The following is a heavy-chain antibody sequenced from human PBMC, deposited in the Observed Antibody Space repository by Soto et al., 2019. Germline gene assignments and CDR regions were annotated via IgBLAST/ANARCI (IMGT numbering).Heavy chain of an antibody. CDR1: GASIGSGGW. D-gene: IGHD2-8*02. V-gene: IGHV4-4*02. CDR3: ERHEGWTGPDH. CDR2: IFHDGNT. Sequence: PSETLSLTCAVSGASIGSGGWWSWVRQPPGKGLEWIAEIFHDGNTNYSPSLKSRVTISVDKSQNQFSLNVYSVTAADTAVYYCERHEGWTGPDHCGQGTLVTVSA. J-gene: IGHJ5*02.